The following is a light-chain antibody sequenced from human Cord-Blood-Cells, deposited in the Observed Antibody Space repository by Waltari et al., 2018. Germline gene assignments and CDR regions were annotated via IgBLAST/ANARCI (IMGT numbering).Light chain of an antibody. V-gene: IGKV2-28*01. Sequence: DIVMNKSPLSLPVTPGEPASLSCRSSQSLLHRNGYNYLDWYLQKPGQSPQLLIYLGSNRASGVPDRFSGSGSGTDFTLKISRVEAEDVGVYYCMQALQTPWTFGQGTKVEIK. CDR1: QSLLHRNGYNY. CDR2: LGS. J-gene: IGKJ1*01. CDR3: MQALQTPWT.